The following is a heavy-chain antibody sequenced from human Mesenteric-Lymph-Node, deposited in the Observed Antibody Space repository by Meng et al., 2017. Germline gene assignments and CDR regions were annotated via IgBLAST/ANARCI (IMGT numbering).Heavy chain of an antibody. CDR2: VSWGSGTI. Sequence: SLKISCAASGFSFDNYAMHWVRQAPGKGLEWVSGVSWGSGTIAYADSVKGRFTISRDHAKNSLYFQMNSLRVEGKALYYCARGLQSFLYEDLVDYWGQGTLVTVSS. D-gene: IGHD2-21*02. J-gene: IGHJ4*02. CDR1: GFSFDNYA. CDR3: ARGLQSFLYEDLVDY. V-gene: IGHV3-9*01.